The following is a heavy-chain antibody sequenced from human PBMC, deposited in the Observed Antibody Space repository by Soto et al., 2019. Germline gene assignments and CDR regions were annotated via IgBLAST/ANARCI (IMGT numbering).Heavy chain of an antibody. J-gene: IGHJ4*02. D-gene: IGHD1-1*01. Sequence: EVQLVESGGGLIQPGGSLRLSCAASGFTVNNNHMSWVRQAPGKGLEWVSIIYSGGTTYYADSVKGRFTISRDNSKHTLYLQMNSLRVEDTAVYYCLTAPVVWTYWGQGTLVTVSS. CDR3: LTAPVVWTY. CDR2: IYSGGTT. V-gene: IGHV3-53*01. CDR1: GFTVNNNH.